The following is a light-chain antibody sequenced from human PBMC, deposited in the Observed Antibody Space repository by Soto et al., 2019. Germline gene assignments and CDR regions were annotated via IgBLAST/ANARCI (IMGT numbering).Light chain of an antibody. CDR1: SSAVGGYSY. V-gene: IGLV2-14*01. Sequence: QSVLTQPASVSGSPGQSIAISCTGTSSAVGGYSYVSWYQQQPGRAPKLVISDVSNRPSGVSDRFSGSKSGNTASLTISGLQTEDEADYYCASYTTSSTYVFGTGTKVTV. CDR2: DVS. J-gene: IGLJ1*01. CDR3: ASYTTSSTYV.